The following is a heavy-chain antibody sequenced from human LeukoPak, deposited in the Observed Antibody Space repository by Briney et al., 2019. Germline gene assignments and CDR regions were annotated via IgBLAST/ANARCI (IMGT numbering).Heavy chain of an antibody. CDR3: ARGVATTRTYYYYYGMDV. J-gene: IGHJ6*02. D-gene: IGHD5-12*01. V-gene: IGHV3-30*03. Sequence: GGSLRLSCAASGFTFSSYGMHWVRQAPGKGLEWVAVISYDGSNKYYADSVKGRFTISRDNSKNTLYLQMNSLRVEDTAVYYCARGVATTRTYYYYYGMDVWGQGTTVTVSS. CDR2: ISYDGSNK. CDR1: GFTFSSYG.